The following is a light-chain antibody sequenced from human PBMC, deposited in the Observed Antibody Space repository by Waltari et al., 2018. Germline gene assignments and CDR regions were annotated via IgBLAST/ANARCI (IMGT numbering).Light chain of an antibody. V-gene: IGKV3-15*01. J-gene: IGKJ2*01. Sequence: TVMTQSPATLSLSPGETATLSCRASQSVTVNLAWYQQQVGQTPRLLIYAASSRTTGIPGRFSGSGSGTDFTLTIIILQSEDFAVYYCQQYDEWPFTFGQGTKVDFK. CDR3: QQYDEWPFT. CDR1: QSVTVN. CDR2: AAS.